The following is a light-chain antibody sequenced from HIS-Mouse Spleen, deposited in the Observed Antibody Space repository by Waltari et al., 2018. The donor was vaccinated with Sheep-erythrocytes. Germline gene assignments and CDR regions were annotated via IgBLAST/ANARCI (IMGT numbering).Light chain of an antibody. CDR1: GSDVGGYNY. V-gene: IGLV2-14*03. Sequence: QSALTQPASVSGSPGQSITLSCTGTGSDVGGYNYVYWYQQHPGKSPNLMIYDFSNRPSGVSNRFSGSKSGNTASLTISGLQAEDEADYYCSSYTSSSTLWVFGGGTKLTVL. J-gene: IGLJ3*02. CDR2: DFS. CDR3: SSYTSSSTLWV.